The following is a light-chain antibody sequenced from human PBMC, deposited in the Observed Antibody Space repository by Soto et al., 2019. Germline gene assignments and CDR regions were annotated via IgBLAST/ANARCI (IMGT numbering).Light chain of an antibody. J-gene: IGLJ2*01. CDR3: AAWDDSLNGVV. CDR2: TNN. CDR1: NSNVGNNT. V-gene: IGLV1-44*01. Sequence: QSVLTQPPSASGTPGQRVTISCSGSNSNVGNNTVNWYQQLPGTAPKLLIETNNQRPSGVPDRFSGSKSGTSASLAISGLQSEDEADYYCAAWDDSLNGVVFGGGTKLTVL.